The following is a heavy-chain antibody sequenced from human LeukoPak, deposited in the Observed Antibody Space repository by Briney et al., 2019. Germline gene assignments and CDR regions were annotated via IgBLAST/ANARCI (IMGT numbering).Heavy chain of an antibody. D-gene: IGHD2-2*01. Sequence: GESLKISCKGSGYSFTNYWIGWVRQMPGKGLEWMGIINPGDSDARYSPSFQGQVTISADKSISTAYLQWSSLKASDTAMYYCARLGTFGSTSHYGMDVWGQGTTVTVSS. V-gene: IGHV5-51*01. J-gene: IGHJ6*02. CDR1: GYSFTNYW. CDR2: INPGDSDA. CDR3: ARLGTFGSTSHYGMDV.